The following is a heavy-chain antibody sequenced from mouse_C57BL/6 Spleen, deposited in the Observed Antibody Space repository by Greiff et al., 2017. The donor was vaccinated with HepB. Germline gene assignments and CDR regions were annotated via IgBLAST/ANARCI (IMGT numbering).Heavy chain of an antibody. CDR3: DSHYIPFAY. Sequence: QVQLQQSGPELVKPGASVKISCKASGYAFSSSWMNWVKQRPGKGLEWIGRIYPGDGDTNYNGKFKGKATLTADKSSSTAYMQLSTLTSEDSAVYFCDSHYIPFAYWGQGTLVTVSA. CDR2: IYPGDGDT. V-gene: IGHV1-82*01. CDR1: GYAFSSSW. J-gene: IGHJ3*01. D-gene: IGHD2-12*01.